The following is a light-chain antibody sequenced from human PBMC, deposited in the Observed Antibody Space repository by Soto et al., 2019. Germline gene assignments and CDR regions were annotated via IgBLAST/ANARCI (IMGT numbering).Light chain of an antibody. J-gene: IGLJ1*01. CDR1: RSDIGDSNF. CDR2: EVT. V-gene: IGLV2-14*01. Sequence: QSALTQPASVSGSPGQSVTISCTGPRSDIGDSNFISWYQHSPGKAPRLLIYEVTNRPSGVSKRFSGSKAGNTASLTISGLLDDDEADYFCASFRSGPILVLGNGTKV. CDR3: ASFRSGPILV.